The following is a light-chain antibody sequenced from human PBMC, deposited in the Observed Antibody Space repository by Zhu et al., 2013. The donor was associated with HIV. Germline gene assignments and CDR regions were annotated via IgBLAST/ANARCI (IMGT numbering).Light chain of an antibody. Sequence: DIQMTQSPSAVSASVGDRVTITCRASQDIGNYLVWFQQKPGKVPKLLIYDASSLESGVPSRFSGSGSGTEFTLTVNSLQPDDFATYYCQDYNGFPWTFGQGTEVELK. CDR3: QDYNGFPWT. J-gene: IGKJ1*01. CDR2: DAS. CDR1: QDIGNY. V-gene: IGKV1-17*03.